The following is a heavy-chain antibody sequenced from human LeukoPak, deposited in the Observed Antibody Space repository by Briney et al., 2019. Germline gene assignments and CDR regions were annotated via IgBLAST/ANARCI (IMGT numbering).Heavy chain of an antibody. CDR3: AAQSGSQKYYFDY. CDR1: GGSISSGGYY. J-gene: IGHJ4*02. Sequence: PSQTLSLTCTVSGGSISSGGYYWSWIRQHPGKGLEWIGYICYSGSTYYNPSLKSRVTISVDTSKNQFSLKLSSVTAADTAVYYCAAQSGSQKYYFDYWGQGTLVTVSS. V-gene: IGHV4-31*03. CDR2: ICYSGST.